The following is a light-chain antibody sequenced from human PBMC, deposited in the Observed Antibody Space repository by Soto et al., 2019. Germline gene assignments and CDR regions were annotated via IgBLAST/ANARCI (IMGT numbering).Light chain of an antibody. CDR2: DAS. V-gene: IGKV1-33*01. J-gene: IGKJ5*01. CDR1: QDITNY. Sequence: IQMTQSPSSLTASXGDSVTXTCQASQDITNYLNWYQQKXGKAPKLLIYDASNLEPGVPSRFSGRGSGADFTFSISSLQPEDIATYYCQQYDDIPPTFGQGTRLDIK. CDR3: QQYDDIPPT.